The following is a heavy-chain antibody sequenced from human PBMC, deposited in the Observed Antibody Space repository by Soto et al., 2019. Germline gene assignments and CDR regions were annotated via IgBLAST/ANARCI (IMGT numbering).Heavy chain of an antibody. CDR2: IGTAGDT. Sequence: GGSLRLSCAASGFTFSSYDMHWVRQATGKGLEWVSAIGTAGDTYYPGSVKGRFTISRENAKNSLYLQMNSLRAEDTAVYYCARDLYSSGCLGSYYYYYGMDVWGQGTTVTVSS. CDR1: GFTFSSYD. V-gene: IGHV3-13*01. CDR3: ARDLYSSGCLGSYYYYYGMDV. D-gene: IGHD6-19*01. J-gene: IGHJ6*02.